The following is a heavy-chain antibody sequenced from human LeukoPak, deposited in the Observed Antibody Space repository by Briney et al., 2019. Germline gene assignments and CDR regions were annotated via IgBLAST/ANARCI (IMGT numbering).Heavy chain of an antibody. V-gene: IGHV4-34*01. CDR2: INHSGST. Sequence: SETLSLTCAVYGGSFSGYYWSWIRQPPGKGLEWIGEINHSGSTNHNPSLKSRVTISVDTSKNQFSLKLSSVTAADTAVYYCASRTTYYYDTYWGQGTLVTVSS. CDR1: GGSFSGYY. CDR3: ASRTTYYYDTY. D-gene: IGHD3-22*01. J-gene: IGHJ4*02.